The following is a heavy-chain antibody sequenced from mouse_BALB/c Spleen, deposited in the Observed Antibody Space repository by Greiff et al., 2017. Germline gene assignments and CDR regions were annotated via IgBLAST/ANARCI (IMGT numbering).Heavy chain of an antibody. J-gene: IGHJ2*01. CDR2: IFPGTGTT. V-gene: IGHV1S132*01. Sequence: QVQLQQSGAELVKPGASVKLSCKTSGYTFTSYWIQWVKQRPGQGLGWIGEIFPGTGTTYYNEKFKGKATLTIDTSSSTAYMQLSSLTSEDSAVYFCARRLGPFDYWGQGTTLTVSS. D-gene: IGHD4-1*01. CDR1: GYTFTSYW. CDR3: ARRLGPFDY.